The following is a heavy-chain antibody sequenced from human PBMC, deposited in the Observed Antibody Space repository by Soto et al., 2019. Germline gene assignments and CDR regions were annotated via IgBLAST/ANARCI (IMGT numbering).Heavy chain of an antibody. V-gene: IGHV3-11*01. CDR3: ATSVEVSARFDF. CDR1: GLIFSDCF. CDR2: ISSTGSTV. D-gene: IGHD2-21*01. Sequence: RGSLRLSCAASGLIFSDCFMNWSRQAPGKGLEWVSYISSTGSTVYYADSVKGRFTISRDNAKNSLFLQMNSLRAEDTAVYYCATSVEVSARFDFWGQGTLVTVSS. J-gene: IGHJ4*02.